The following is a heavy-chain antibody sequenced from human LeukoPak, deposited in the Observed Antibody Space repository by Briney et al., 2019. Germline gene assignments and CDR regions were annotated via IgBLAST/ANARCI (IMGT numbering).Heavy chain of an antibody. CDR2: INPNSGGT. CDR1: GYTFTGYY. J-gene: IGHJ4*02. Sequence: GASVKVSCKASGYTFTGYYMHWVRQAPGQGLEWMGWINPNSGGTNYAQKFQGWDTMTRDTSISTAYMELSRLRSDETAVYYCARGDYVWGSYRPYYFDYWGQGTLVTVSS. V-gene: IGHV1-2*04. D-gene: IGHD3-16*02. CDR3: ARGDYVWGSYRPYYFDY.